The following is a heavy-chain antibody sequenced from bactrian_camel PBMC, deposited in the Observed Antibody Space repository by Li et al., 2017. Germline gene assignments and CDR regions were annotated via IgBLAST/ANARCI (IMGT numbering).Heavy chain of an antibody. CDR3: AATDGPVVVPRQCGY. CDR1: GFSISAYA. Sequence: VQLVESGGGLVQPGGSLTLSCAASGFSISAYAMTWVRQAPGKGLEWISSINSGSDYAYYADSVKGRFSISRDNAKTTVYLQMNSLKPEDTARYYCAATDGPVVVPRQCGYWGQGTQVTVS. D-gene: IGHD2*01. V-gene: IGHV3S40*01. CDR2: INSGSDYA. J-gene: IGHJ4*01.